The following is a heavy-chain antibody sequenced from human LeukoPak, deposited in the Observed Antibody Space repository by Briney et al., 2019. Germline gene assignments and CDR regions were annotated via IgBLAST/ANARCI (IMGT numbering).Heavy chain of an antibody. CDR3: ARGLLQLWFRSGFFDY. V-gene: IGHV4-38-2*02. CDR1: GYSISSGYY. Sequence: PSETLSLTCTVSGYSISSGYYWGWIRQPPGKGLEWIGSIYHSGSTNYNPSLKSRVTISVDTSKNQFSLKLSSVTAADTAVYYCARGLLQLWFRSGFFDYWGQGTLVTVSS. J-gene: IGHJ4*02. D-gene: IGHD5-18*01. CDR2: IYHSGST.